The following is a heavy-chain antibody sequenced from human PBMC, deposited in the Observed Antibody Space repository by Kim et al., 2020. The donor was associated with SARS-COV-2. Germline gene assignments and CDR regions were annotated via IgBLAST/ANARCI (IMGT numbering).Heavy chain of an antibody. D-gene: IGHD3-3*01. Sequence: YSQTFQGRVTITRDTSASTAYMELSSLRSEDTAVYYCARVNDFWGGWFDPWGQGTLVTVSS. J-gene: IGHJ5*02. V-gene: IGHV1-3*01. CDR3: ARVNDFWGGWFDP.